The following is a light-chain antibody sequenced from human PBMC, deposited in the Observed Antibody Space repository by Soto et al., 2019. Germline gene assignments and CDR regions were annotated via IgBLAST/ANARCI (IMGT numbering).Light chain of an antibody. J-gene: IGKJ3*01. CDR2: GAS. CDR3: QQYGSSPFT. V-gene: IGKV3-20*01. Sequence: EIVLSKSPGTLSFSPGGKASLSSRASQSVRSSYLAWYQQKPGQALRLLIYGASSRATGIPDRFSGSGSGTDFTLTISRLEPEDFAVYYCQQYGSSPFTFGPGTKVDIK. CDR1: QSVRSSY.